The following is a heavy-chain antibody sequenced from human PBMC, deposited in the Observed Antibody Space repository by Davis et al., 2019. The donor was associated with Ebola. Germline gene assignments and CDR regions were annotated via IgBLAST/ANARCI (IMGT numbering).Heavy chain of an antibody. J-gene: IGHJ5*02. Sequence: AASVKVSCKASGYTFTSYAMHWVRQAPGQRLEWMGWINAGNGNTKYSQKFQDRVTITRDTSASTAYMELSSLRSEDTAVYYCARGKTGTTGWFDPWGQGTLVTVSS. V-gene: IGHV1-3*01. CDR1: GYTFTSYA. CDR2: INAGNGNT. D-gene: IGHD1-7*01. CDR3: ARGKTGTTGWFDP.